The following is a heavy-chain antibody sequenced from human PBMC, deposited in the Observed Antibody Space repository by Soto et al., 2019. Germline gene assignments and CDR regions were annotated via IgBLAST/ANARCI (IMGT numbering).Heavy chain of an antibody. Sequence: ASVKVSCKASGGTFSSYAISWVRQAPGQGLEWMGGIIPIFGTPNYAQKFQGRVTITADESTSTAYMELSSLRSEDTAVYYCARALPGYCSGGRCYYYYFDYWGQGTLVTVSS. CDR2: IIPIFGTP. CDR1: GGTFSSYA. V-gene: IGHV1-69*13. CDR3: ARALPGYCSGGRCYYYYFDY. J-gene: IGHJ4*02. D-gene: IGHD2-15*01.